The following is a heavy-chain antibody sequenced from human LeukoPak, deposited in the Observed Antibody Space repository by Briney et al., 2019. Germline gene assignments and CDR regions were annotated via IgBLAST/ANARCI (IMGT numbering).Heavy chain of an antibody. V-gene: IGHV4-39*01. CDR1: GGSISSSGYY. CDR2: IYYSGST. D-gene: IGHD2-21*02. CDR3: ARLGVVTTIEHWFDP. J-gene: IGHJ5*02. Sequence: SETLSLTCTVSGGSISSSGYYWGWIRQPPGKGLEWIGSIYYSGSTYYNPSLKSRVTISVDTSKNQFSLRLTSVTAADTAVYHCARLGVVTTIEHWFDPWGQGTLVTVSS.